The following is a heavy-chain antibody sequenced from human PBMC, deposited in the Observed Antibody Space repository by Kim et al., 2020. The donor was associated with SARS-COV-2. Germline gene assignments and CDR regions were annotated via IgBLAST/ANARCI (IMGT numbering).Heavy chain of an antibody. CDR2: IYYSGST. Sequence: SETLSLTCTVSGGSISSGGYYWSWIRQHPGKGLEWIGYIYYSGSTYYNPSLKSRVTISVDTSKNQFSLKLSSVTAADTAVYYCARGGAIFGVVSDAFDIWGQGTMVTVSS. D-gene: IGHD3-3*01. CDR1: GGSISSGGYY. J-gene: IGHJ3*02. CDR3: ARGGAIFGVVSDAFDI. V-gene: IGHV4-31*03.